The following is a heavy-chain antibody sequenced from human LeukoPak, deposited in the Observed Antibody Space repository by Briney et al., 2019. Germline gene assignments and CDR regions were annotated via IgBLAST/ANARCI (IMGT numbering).Heavy chain of an antibody. D-gene: IGHD5-24*01. CDR3: VPGRDGNNGGGMRY. V-gene: IGHV3-74*01. CDR2: INSDGSGT. J-gene: IGHJ4*02. CDR1: GFTSSSYW. Sequence: GGSLRLSCAASGFTSSSYWMHWVRQAPGKGLVWVSRINSDGSGTSYADSVKGRFTISRDNAKNTLYLQMNSLRAEDTAVYYCVPGRDGNNGGGMRYWGQGTLVTVSS.